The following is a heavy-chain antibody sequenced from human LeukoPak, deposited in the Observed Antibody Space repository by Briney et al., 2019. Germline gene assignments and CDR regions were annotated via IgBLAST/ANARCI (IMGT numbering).Heavy chain of an antibody. CDR1: GFTFSSYG. D-gene: IGHD6-19*01. CDR2: IIKTGGST. CDR3: AKDSTGWSRDY. Sequence: GGSLRLSCGASGFTFSSYGMSWVCQAPGKGLKWCSTIIKTGGSTYYADSVKGRFTISRDNSKNTVYLQINSLRAEDTAIYYCAKDSTGWSRDYWGQGTLVTVSS. V-gene: IGHV3-23*01. J-gene: IGHJ4*02.